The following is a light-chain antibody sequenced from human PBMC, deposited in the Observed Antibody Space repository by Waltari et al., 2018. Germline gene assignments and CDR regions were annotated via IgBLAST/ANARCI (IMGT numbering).Light chain of an antibody. CDR2: KVS. CDR3: MQATIWPLT. J-gene: IGKJ1*01. Sequence: DVVMTQSPLSLPVSLGQPASISCRSSQSLVHTDGHTYLNWFQQRPGQSPRRLIYKVSNRDSGVPDRFSGSGSGTAFTLKISMVEAEDVGIYYCMQATIWPLTFGQGTKVEIQ. CDR1: QSLVHTDGHTY. V-gene: IGKV2-30*02.